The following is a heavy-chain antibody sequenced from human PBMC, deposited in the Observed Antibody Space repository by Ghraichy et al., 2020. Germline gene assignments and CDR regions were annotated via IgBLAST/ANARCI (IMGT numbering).Heavy chain of an antibody. J-gene: IGHJ4*02. D-gene: IGHD3-16*02. CDR3: TTAWYYDYVWGSYRYAR. Sequence: GGSLRLSCAASGFTFSNAWMSWVRQAPGKGLEWVGRIKSKTDGGTTDYAAPVKGRFTISRDDSKNTLYLQMNSLKTEDTAVYYCTTAWYYDYVWGSYRYARWGQGTLVTVSS. CDR2: IKSKTDGGTT. CDR1: GFTFSNAW. V-gene: IGHV3-15*01.